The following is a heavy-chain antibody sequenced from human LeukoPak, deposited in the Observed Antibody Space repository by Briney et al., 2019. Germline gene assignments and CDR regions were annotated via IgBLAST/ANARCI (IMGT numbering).Heavy chain of an antibody. CDR2: IYYSGST. J-gene: IGHJ4*02. D-gene: IGHD3-16*01. CDR1: GGSISSSSYY. Sequence: SETLSLTCTVSGGSISSSSYYWGWIRQPPGKGLEWIGSIYYSGSTYYNPSLKSRVTISVDTSKNQFSLKLSSVTAADTAVYYCASQDGGLGDYWGQGTLVTVSS. CDR3: ASQDGGLGDY. V-gene: IGHV4-39*01.